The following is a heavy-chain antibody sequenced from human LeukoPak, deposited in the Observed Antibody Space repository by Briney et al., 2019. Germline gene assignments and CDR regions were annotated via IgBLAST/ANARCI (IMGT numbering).Heavy chain of an antibody. D-gene: IGHD1-1*01. Sequence: GGSLRLSGAASGFTFSSYSMSWVRQAPGKGLEWVSAISGSGGSTCYADSVKGRFTISRDNSKNTLYLQMNSLRAEDTAVYYCAKGRFNWNGEFDYWGQGTLVTVSS. CDR1: GFTFSSYS. CDR3: AKGRFNWNGEFDY. J-gene: IGHJ4*02. V-gene: IGHV3-23*01. CDR2: ISGSGGST.